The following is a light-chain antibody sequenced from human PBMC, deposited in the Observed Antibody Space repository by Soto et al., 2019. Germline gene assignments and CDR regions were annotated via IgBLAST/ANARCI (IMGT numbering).Light chain of an antibody. Sequence: DIQMTQSPSSLSASVGDRVTITCQASQDISSYLNWYQQKPGKAPKLLIYDASNLETGVPSRFSRSGSGTDFTFTISSLQPEDIATYYCQQYDNPPFTFGPGTKVDIK. CDR3: QQYDNPPFT. CDR2: DAS. J-gene: IGKJ3*01. V-gene: IGKV1-33*01. CDR1: QDISSY.